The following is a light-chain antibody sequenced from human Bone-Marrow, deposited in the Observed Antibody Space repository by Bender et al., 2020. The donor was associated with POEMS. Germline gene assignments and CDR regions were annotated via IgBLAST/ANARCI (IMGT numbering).Light chain of an antibody. CDR3: SSYTSSGSVV. J-gene: IGLJ2*01. CDR1: NRDIGNYNY. Sequence: QSALTQPASVSGSPGQSITISCTGTNRDIGNYNYVSWYQQHAGSAPKLIIYDVFSRPSGVSNRFSGSKSGNTASLTISGLRPEDDADYYCSSYTSSGSVVFGGGTMLTVL. CDR2: DVF. V-gene: IGLV2-14*03.